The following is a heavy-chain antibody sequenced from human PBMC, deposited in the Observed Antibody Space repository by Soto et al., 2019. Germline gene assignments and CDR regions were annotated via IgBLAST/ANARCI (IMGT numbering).Heavy chain of an antibody. CDR2: IIPIFGTA. D-gene: IGHD3-3*01. CDR1: GRTFSSYA. V-gene: IGHV1-69*13. J-gene: IGHJ6*02. Sequence: SVKVSCKASGRTFSSYAISWVRQAPGQGLEWMGGIIPIFGTANYAQKFQGRVTITADESTSTAYMELSSLRSEDTAVYYCARSVWSGSLRYYYYGMDVWGQGTTVTVSS. CDR3: ARSVWSGSLRYYYYGMDV.